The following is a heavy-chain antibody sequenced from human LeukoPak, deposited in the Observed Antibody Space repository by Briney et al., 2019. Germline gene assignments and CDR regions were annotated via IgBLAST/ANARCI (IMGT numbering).Heavy chain of an antibody. CDR3: ASSVDYGGNSEFIDY. CDR1: GGSNSSGGYY. CDR2: IYYSGST. Sequence: TPSETLSLTCTVSGGSNSSGGYYWSWIRQHPGKGLEWIGYIYYSGSTYYNPSLKSRVTISVDTSKNQFSLKLSSVTAADTAVYYCASSVDYGGNSEFIDYWGQGTLVTVSS. V-gene: IGHV4-31*03. D-gene: IGHD4-23*01. J-gene: IGHJ4*02.